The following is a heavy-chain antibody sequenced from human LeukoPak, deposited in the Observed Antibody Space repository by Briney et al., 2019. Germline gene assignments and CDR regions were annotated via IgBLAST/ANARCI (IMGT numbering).Heavy chain of an antibody. Sequence: SETLSLTCTVSGGSISSYYWSWIRQPPGKGLEWIGYIYYSGSTNYNPSLKSRATISVDTSKNQFSLKLSSVTAADTAVYYCARGRFYDTNWGQGTTVTVSS. CDR3: ARGRFYDTN. D-gene: IGHD3-22*01. CDR2: IYYSGST. J-gene: IGHJ6*02. CDR1: GGSISSYY. V-gene: IGHV4-59*01.